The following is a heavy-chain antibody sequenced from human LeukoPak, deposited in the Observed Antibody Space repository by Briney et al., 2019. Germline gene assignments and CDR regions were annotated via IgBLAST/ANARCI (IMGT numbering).Heavy chain of an antibody. Sequence: PGGSLRLSCAASGFTFNKYWMTWVRQAPGKGLEWVATIKTDGSQKYYVDSVKGRFSISRDNAKNSLYLQMNSLRDEDTAVYYCARGVSDFWSGYYPGYYNYYMDVWGKGTTVTVSS. D-gene: IGHD3-3*01. CDR3: ARGVSDFWSGYYPGYYNYYMDV. J-gene: IGHJ6*03. V-gene: IGHV3-7*01. CDR1: GFTFNKYW. CDR2: IKTDGSQK.